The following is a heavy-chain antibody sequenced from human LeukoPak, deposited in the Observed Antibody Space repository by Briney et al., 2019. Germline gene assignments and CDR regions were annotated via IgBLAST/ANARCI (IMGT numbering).Heavy chain of an antibody. D-gene: IGHD2-21*02. Sequence: ASVKVSCKASGYTFTGHNMHWVRQAPGQGLEWMGWINPNSGGTNYAQKFQARVTMNRDTSLSTAYMELSRLRSDDTAVYYCASSASGGDCYYFDYWGQGTLVTVSS. CDR1: GYTFTGHN. CDR3: ASSASGGDCYYFDY. V-gene: IGHV1-2*02. J-gene: IGHJ4*02. CDR2: INPNSGGT.